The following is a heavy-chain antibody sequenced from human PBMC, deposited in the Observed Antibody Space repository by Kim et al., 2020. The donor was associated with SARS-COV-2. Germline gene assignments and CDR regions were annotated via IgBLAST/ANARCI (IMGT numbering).Heavy chain of an antibody. CDR3: TRSPGDSWHFGL. V-gene: IGHV3-NL1*01. CDR1: GFTFSNYA. J-gene: IGHJ2*01. Sequence: GGSLRLSCVASGFTFSNYAMEWVRQAPGKGLEWVSSIYRDGSRTYYADSVRGRFTISRDNSKNTFYVQMTSLRLEDTAVYYCTRSPGDSWHFGLWGRGTL. D-gene: IGHD7-27*01. CDR2: IYRDGSRT.